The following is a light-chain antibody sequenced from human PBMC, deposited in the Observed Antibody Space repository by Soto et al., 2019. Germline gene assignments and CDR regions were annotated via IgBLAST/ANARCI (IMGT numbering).Light chain of an antibody. V-gene: IGLV2-23*03. J-gene: IGLJ2*01. Sequence: QSALTQPASVSGSPGQSITISCTGTSSDVGSYNLVSWYQQHPGKAPKLMIYEGSKRPSGVSNRFSGSKSSNTASLTISGLQAEDEADYYCCSYAGSNAIHVVFGGGTKVTVL. CDR1: SSDVGSYNL. CDR2: EGS. CDR3: CSYAGSNAIHVV.